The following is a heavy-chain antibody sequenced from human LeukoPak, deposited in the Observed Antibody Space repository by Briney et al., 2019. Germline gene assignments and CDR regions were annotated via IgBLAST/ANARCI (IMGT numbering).Heavy chain of an antibody. J-gene: IGHJ3*02. Sequence: SETLSLTCTVSGGSISSSSYYWGWIRQPPGKGPEWIGSIYYSGSTYYNPSLKSRVTISVDTSKNQFSLKLSSVTAADTAVYYCARHRMYYYDSSGRGVADAFDIWGQGTMVTVSS. CDR1: GGSISSSSYY. D-gene: IGHD3-22*01. CDR3: ARHRMYYYDSSGRGVADAFDI. V-gene: IGHV4-39*01. CDR2: IYYSGST.